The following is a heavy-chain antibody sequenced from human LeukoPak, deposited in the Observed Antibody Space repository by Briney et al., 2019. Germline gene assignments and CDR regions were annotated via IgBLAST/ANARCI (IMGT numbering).Heavy chain of an antibody. CDR2: FDPEDGET. Sequence: ASVKVSCKASGYTFTGYYIHWVRQAPGKGLEWMGGFDPEDGETIYAQKFQGRVTMTEDTSTDTAYMELSSLRSEDTAVYYCATSSRSGNFDYWGQGTLVTVSS. CDR1: GYTFTGYY. V-gene: IGHV1-24*01. J-gene: IGHJ4*02. D-gene: IGHD6-19*01. CDR3: ATSSRSGNFDY.